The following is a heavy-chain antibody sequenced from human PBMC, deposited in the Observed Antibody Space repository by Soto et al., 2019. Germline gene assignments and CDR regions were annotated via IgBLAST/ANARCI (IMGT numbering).Heavy chain of an antibody. CDR1: GGSFSGYY. CDR3: ARGRPGPAAVYYYYYMDV. CDR2: INHSGST. V-gene: IGHV4-34*01. Sequence: SETLSLTCAVYGGSFSGYYWSWIRQPPGKGLEWIGEINHSGSTNYNPSLKSRVTISVDTSKNQFSLKLSSVTAADTAVYYCARGRPGPAAVYYYYYMDVWGKGTTVTVSS. D-gene: IGHD2-2*01. J-gene: IGHJ6*03.